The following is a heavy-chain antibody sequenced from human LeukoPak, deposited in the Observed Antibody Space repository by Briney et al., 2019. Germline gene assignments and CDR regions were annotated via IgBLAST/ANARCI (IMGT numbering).Heavy chain of an antibody. J-gene: IGHJ4*02. D-gene: IGHD6-19*01. Sequence: GGSLRLSCAASGFTFTTYGMNWVRQAPGKGLEWVSGITTSGGTYYADSVKGRFTISRDNPKSTVYLQMNYLRAEDTAVYYCAKTGPGSGWARYYFEFWGQGALVTVSS. V-gene: IGHV3-23*01. CDR1: GFTFTTYG. CDR3: AKTGPGSGWARYYFEF. CDR2: ITTSGGT.